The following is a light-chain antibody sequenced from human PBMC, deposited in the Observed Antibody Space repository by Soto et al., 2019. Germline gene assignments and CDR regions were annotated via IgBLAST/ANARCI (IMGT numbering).Light chain of an antibody. Sequence: AIRMTQSPSSLSASTGDRVTITCRASQGISSYLAWYQQKPGKAPKLLIYAASTLQSGVPSRFSGSGSGTDFTLTISCLQSEDFATYYCQQYYSYTLITFRPGTKVDIK. CDR1: QGISSY. V-gene: IGKV1-8*01. CDR3: QQYYSYTLIT. J-gene: IGKJ3*01. CDR2: AAS.